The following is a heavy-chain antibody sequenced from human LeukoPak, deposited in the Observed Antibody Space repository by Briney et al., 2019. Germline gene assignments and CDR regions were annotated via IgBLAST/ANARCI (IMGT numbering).Heavy chain of an antibody. CDR2: IHYSRKT. V-gene: IGHV4-39*01. D-gene: IGHD2-2*01. CDR1: GGSISGTSYY. Sequence: SETLSLTCTVSGGSISGTSYYCGWIRPAPGQGPEWIGSIHYSRKTYYKPSLNSRVTISVDTSKNPFSLKLTSVTSAATAVYYCARPPGFSTSFWDWGQGTLVTVSS. J-gene: IGHJ4*02. CDR3: ARPPGFSTSFWD.